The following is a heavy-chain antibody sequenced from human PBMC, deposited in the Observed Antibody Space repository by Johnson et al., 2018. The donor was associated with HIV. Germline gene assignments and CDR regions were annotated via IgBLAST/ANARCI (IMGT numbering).Heavy chain of an antibody. V-gene: IGHV3-20*04. CDR2: INWNGGST. CDR3: ARELGITWELRWGRLFDM. Sequence: VQLVESGGDVVQPGRSLRLSCAASGFTFSDYYMSWIRQAPGKGLEWVSGINWNGGSTGYADSVKGRFTISRDNAKNSLYLQMNGLRTEDTALYYCARELGITWELRWGRLFDMWGQGTMVAVSS. J-gene: IGHJ3*02. CDR1: GFTFSDYY. D-gene: IGHD1-26*01.